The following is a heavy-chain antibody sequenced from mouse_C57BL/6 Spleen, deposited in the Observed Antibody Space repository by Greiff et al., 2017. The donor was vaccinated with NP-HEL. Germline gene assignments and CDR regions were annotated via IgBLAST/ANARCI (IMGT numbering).Heavy chain of an antibody. V-gene: IGHV1-74*01. Sequence: QVQLQQPGAELVKPGASVKVSCKASGYTFTSYWMHWVKQRPGQGLEWIGRIHPSDSDTNYNQKFKGKSTLTVDKSSSTAYMQLSILTSGDSAVYYCAIYPYYYGSSYDWYFDVWGTGTTVTVSS. CDR3: AIYPYYYGSSYDWYFDV. J-gene: IGHJ1*03. D-gene: IGHD1-1*01. CDR2: IHPSDSDT. CDR1: GYTFTSYW.